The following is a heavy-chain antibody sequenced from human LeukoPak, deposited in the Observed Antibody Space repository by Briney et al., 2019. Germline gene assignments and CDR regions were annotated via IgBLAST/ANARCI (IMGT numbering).Heavy chain of an antibody. CDR1: GFTVSSNY. J-gene: IGHJ4*01. Sequence: SGGSLRLSCAASGFTVSSNYMSWVRQAPGKGLEWVSFISTSSSYIYYADSVKGRFTISRDNAKNSLNLQMNSLRAEDTAVYYCARDVNWNYCDYWGHGTLVTVSS. CDR3: ARDVNWNYCDY. CDR2: ISTSSSYI. V-gene: IGHV3-21*01. D-gene: IGHD1-20*01.